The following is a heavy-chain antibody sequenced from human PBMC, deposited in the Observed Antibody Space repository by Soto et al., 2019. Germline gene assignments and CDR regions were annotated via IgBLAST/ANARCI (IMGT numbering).Heavy chain of an antibody. V-gene: IGHV4-34*01. CDR3: ARVGKPAAQDY. Sequence: PSETLSLTCAVYGGSFSGYYWSWIRQPPGKGLEWIGEINHSGSTNYNPSLKSRVTISVDTSKNQFSLKLSSVTAADTAVYYCARVGKPAAQDYWGQGTLVTASS. CDR1: GGSFSGYY. D-gene: IGHD6-13*01. CDR2: INHSGST. J-gene: IGHJ4*02.